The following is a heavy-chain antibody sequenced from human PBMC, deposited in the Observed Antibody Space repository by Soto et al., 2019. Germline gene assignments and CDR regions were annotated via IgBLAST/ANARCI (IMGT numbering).Heavy chain of an antibody. CDR1: GFTFSSYG. V-gene: IGHV3-33*01. CDR3: ARSDSGQDYFDY. J-gene: IGHJ4*02. D-gene: IGHD5-12*01. CDR2: IWYDGSNK. Sequence: QVQLVESGGGVVQPGRSLRLSCAASGFTFSSYGMHWVRQAPGKGLEWVAVIWYDGSNKYYADSVKGRFTISRDNSKNTLYLQMNSLRAEDTAVYYCARSDSGQDYFDYWGQGTLVTVSS.